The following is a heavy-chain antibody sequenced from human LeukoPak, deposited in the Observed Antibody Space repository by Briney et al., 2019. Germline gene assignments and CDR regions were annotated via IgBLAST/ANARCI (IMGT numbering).Heavy chain of an antibody. D-gene: IGHD1-26*01. V-gene: IGHV3-23*01. CDR3: AKDSRDRVGATNYFEY. CDR2: ASGSGVST. CDR1: GFTFSTYT. Sequence: GGSLRLSCAASGFTFSTYTMSCVRQAPGKGLEWVSAASGSGVSTFYADSVKGRFTISRDNSKNTLYLQMNSLRVEETAVYYCAKDSRDRVGATNYFEYWGEGNLVTVSS. J-gene: IGHJ4*02.